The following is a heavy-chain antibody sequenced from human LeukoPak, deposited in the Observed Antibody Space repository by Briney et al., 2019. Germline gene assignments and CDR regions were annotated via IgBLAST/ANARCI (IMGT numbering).Heavy chain of an antibody. J-gene: IGHJ4*02. CDR2: INGRGGST. CDR3: AKCPWSGRYSYGPFDY. CDR1: GFTFSNYA. D-gene: IGHD5-18*01. V-gene: IGHV3-23*01. Sequence: PGGSLRLSCAASGFTFSNYAMSWVRQAPGKGLEWVSSINGRGGSTYYADSVKGRFTISRDNSKNTLYLQMNSLRAEDTAVYYCAKCPWSGRYSYGPFDYWGQGTLVTVSS.